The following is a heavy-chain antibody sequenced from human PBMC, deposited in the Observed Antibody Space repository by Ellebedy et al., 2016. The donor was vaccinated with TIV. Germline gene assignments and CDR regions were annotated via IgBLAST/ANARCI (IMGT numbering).Heavy chain of an antibody. V-gene: IGHV1-18*01. D-gene: IGHD3-22*01. Sequence: ASVKVSXXASGYTFTTYGISWVRQAPGQGLEWMGWINPKNGDTNYAQNYLGRVTVTTDTSSSTAFMELRGLKSDDTAIYYCARGQYGHYDSSGYQAFAYWGQGALVTVSS. CDR1: GYTFTTYG. CDR3: ARGQYGHYDSSGYQAFAY. CDR2: INPKNGDT. J-gene: IGHJ4*02.